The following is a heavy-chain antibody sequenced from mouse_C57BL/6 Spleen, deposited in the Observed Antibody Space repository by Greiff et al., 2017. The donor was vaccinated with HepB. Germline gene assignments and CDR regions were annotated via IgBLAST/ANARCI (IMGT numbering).Heavy chain of an antibody. V-gene: IGHV1-52*01. CDR2: IDPSDSET. J-gene: IGHJ1*03. CDR3: ARGYGSSYSWYFDV. CDR1: GYTFTSYW. Sequence: QVQLKQPGAELVRPGSSVKLSCKASGYTFTSYWMHWVKQRPIQGLEWIGNIDPSDSETHYNQKFKDKATLTVDKSSSTAYMQLSSLTSEDSAVYYCARGYGSSYSWYFDVWGTGTTVTVSS. D-gene: IGHD1-1*01.